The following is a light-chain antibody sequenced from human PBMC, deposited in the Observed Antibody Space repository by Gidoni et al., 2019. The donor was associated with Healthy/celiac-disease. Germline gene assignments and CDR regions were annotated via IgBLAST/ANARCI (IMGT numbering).Light chain of an antibody. V-gene: IGKV3-15*01. CDR2: GAS. CDR3: QQYNNRPPA. CDR1: QSVSSN. J-gene: IGKJ1*01. Sequence: EIVMTQSPATLSVSPGERATLSCRASQSVSSNLAWYQQKPGQAPRLLIYGASTRATGIPARFSGSGSGTEFTLTISSLQSEDFAVYYCQQYNNRPPAFXXXTKVEIK.